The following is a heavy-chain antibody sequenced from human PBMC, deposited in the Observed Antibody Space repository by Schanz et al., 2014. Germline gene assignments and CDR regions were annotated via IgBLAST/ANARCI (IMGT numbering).Heavy chain of an antibody. CDR1: GFNFSDYA. CDR2: VSSSSSYT. V-gene: IGHV3-11*03. Sequence: VHLLESGGGLVPPGGSLRLSCAASGFNFSDYAMCWVRQAPGKGLEWVSYVSSSSSYTHYADSVKGRFTISRDNAKNSLYLQMNSLRAEDTAVYYCARPPHDSSGYYPFDYWGQGTLVTVSS. D-gene: IGHD3-22*01. J-gene: IGHJ4*02. CDR3: ARPPHDSSGYYPFDY.